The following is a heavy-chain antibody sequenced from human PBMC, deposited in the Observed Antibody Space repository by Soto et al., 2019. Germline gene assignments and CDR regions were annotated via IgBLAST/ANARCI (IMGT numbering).Heavy chain of an antibody. CDR1: GFRFNVYN. Sequence: EVQLVESGGGLVKPWGSLRLSCVGSGFRFNVYNINWIRQAPGKGLEWVSSISTSSNYIYYVDSVKGRFTISRDNAKNSVYLQMESLRAEDTAVYYCVRGLINGDYYYYGLDVWGQGTTVNVSS. D-gene: IGHD2-8*01. CDR3: VRGLINGDYYYYGLDV. CDR2: ISTSSNYI. J-gene: IGHJ6*02. V-gene: IGHV3-21*02.